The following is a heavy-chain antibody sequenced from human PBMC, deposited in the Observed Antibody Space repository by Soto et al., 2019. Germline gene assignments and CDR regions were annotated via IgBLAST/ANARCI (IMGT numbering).Heavy chain of an antibody. D-gene: IGHD3-3*01. CDR1: GFTFSSYE. CDR2: ISSSGSTI. V-gene: IGHV3-48*03. Sequence: PGGSLRLSCAASGFTFSSYEMNWVRQAPGKGLEWVSYISSSGSTIYYADSVKGRFTISRDNAKNSLYLQMNSLRAEDTAVYYCARTQIVDYDFWSGYRHPFDIWGQGTMVTVSS. CDR3: ARTQIVDYDFWSGYRHPFDI. J-gene: IGHJ3*02.